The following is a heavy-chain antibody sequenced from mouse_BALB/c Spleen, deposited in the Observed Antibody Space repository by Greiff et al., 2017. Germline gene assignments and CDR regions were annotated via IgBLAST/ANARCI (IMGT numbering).Heavy chain of an antibody. D-gene: IGHD2-3*01. V-gene: IGHV5-17*02. Sequence: EVKLVESGGGLVQPGGSRKLSCAASGFTFSSFGMHWVHQAPEKGLEWVAYISSGSSTIYYADTVKGRFTISRDNPKNTLFLQMTSLRSEDTAMYYCARFDGYLAYAMDYWGQGTSVTVSS. CDR2: ISSGSSTI. CDR3: ARFDGYLAYAMDY. CDR1: GFTFSSFG. J-gene: IGHJ4*01.